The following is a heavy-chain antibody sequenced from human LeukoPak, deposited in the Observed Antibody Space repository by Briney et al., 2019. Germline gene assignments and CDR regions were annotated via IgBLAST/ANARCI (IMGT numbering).Heavy chain of an antibody. Sequence: GASVKVSCKASGYTFTGYYMHWVRQAPGQGLEWMGWINPNSGGTNYAQKFQGRVTMTRDTSISTAYMELSRLRSDDTAVYYCARDGPGSYYMYPGSYCGQGTLVTVSS. CDR1: GYTFTGYY. V-gene: IGHV1-2*02. J-gene: IGHJ4*02. D-gene: IGHD3-10*01. CDR2: INPNSGGT. CDR3: ARDGPGSYYMYPGSY.